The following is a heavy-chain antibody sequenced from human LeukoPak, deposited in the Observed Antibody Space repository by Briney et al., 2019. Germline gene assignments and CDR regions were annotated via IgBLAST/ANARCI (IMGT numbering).Heavy chain of an antibody. D-gene: IGHD3-10*01. CDR3: ARGPPRCYYGSGSFYGMDV. J-gene: IGHJ6*02. CDR2: MNPNSGNT. Sequence: GASVKVSCKASGYTFTSYDINWVRQATGQGLEWMGWMNPNSGNTGYAQKFQGRVTMTRNTSISTAYMELSSLRSEDTAVYYCARGPPRCYYGSGSFYGMDVWGQGTTVTVSS. CDR1: GYTFTSYD. V-gene: IGHV1-8*01.